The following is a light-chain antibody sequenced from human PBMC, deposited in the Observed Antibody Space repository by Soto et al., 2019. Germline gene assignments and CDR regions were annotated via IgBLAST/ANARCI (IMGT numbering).Light chain of an antibody. Sequence: QAVVTQPPSVSGAPGQRVTISCTGSSSNIGAGYDVHWYQQLPGTAPKLLIYGNSNRPSGVPDRFSGSKSGTSASLAITGPRAEDEADYYCQSYDSSLSGWVFGGGTKLTVL. J-gene: IGLJ3*02. V-gene: IGLV1-40*01. CDR1: SSNIGAGYD. CDR2: GNS. CDR3: QSYDSSLSGWV.